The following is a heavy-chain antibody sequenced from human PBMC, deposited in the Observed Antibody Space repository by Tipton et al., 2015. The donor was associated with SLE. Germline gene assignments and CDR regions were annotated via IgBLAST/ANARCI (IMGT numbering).Heavy chain of an antibody. CDR2: IYYSGTT. CDR3: ASTDTSGLLDWYIDL. D-gene: IGHD3-22*01. J-gene: IGHJ2*01. Sequence: TLSLTCTVSGGSARSGGFYWSWVRHNPGKGLEWIGYIYYSGTTYYNPSLKSRVAMSLDTSKNQFSLRLSSVTAADPAMYFCASTDTSGLLDWYIDLWGRGTLGTVSS. CDR1: GGSARSGGFY. V-gene: IGHV4-31*03.